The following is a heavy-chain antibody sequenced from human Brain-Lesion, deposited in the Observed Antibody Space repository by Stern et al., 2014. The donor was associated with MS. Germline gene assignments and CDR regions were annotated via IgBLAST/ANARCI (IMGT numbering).Heavy chain of an antibody. CDR2: IWPGDSDT. CDR1: GYRVTSNW. J-gene: IGHJ4*02. D-gene: IGHD6-6*01. CDR3: ARRGDSSSSGFDY. Sequence: VQLVESGAEVKKPGESLKISCKGSGYRVTSNWIGWVRQMPGKGLEWMGIIWPGDSDTRYSPSFQGQVTISADKSISTAYLQWSSLQASDTAMYYCARRGDSSSSGFDYWGQGTLVIVSS. V-gene: IGHV5-51*01.